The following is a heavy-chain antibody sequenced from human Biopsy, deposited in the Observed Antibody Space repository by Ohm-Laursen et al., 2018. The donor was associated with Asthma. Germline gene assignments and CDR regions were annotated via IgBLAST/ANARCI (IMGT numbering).Heavy chain of an antibody. J-gene: IGHJ3*01. CDR2: VNTGNGDT. CDR1: GYNFISFA. V-gene: IGHV1-3*04. Sequence: SSVKVACKASGYNFISFAIHWVRQAPGQRLEWMGWVNTGNGDTKYSQKFQGRVTITRDTSASTAYMELRSLRSEDTATYYCARTYYDFLTGQVKDVFGVWGQGTMVTVSS. D-gene: IGHD3-9*01. CDR3: ARTYYDFLTGQVKDVFGV.